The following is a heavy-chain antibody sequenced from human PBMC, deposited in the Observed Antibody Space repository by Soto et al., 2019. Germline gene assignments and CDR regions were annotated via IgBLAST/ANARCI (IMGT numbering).Heavy chain of an antibody. CDR2: IIPIFGTA. CDR3: ARVRWLQHGVDY. CDR1: GGTFSSYC. J-gene: IGHJ4*02. Sequence: SVKDTCKPSGGTFSSYCICWVRQAPGQGLEWMGGIIPIFGTANYAQKFQGRVTITADESTSTAYMELSSLGSEDTSVYYCARVRWLQHGVDYWGQGTLVTVSS. D-gene: IGHD2-8*01. V-gene: IGHV1-69*13.